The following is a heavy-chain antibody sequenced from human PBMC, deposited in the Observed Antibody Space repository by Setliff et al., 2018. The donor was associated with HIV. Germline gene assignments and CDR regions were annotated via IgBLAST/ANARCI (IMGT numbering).Heavy chain of an antibody. V-gene: IGHV4-39*01. CDR1: GGSIDSTSYY. Sequence: SETLSLTCTVSGGSIDSTSYYWGWIRQPPGKGLEWIGSIYYSGTTYYNPSLKSRVTISVDRSRYQFSLRLSSVTAADTALYFCVRHSSMTTVPFDPWGQGTLVTVSS. CDR3: VRHSSMTTVPFDP. CDR2: IYYSGTT. J-gene: IGHJ5*02. D-gene: IGHD4-17*01.